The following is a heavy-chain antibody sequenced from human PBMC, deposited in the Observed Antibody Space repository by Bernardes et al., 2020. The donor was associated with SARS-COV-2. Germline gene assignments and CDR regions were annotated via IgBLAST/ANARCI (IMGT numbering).Heavy chain of an antibody. Sequence: GGSLRLSCAASGFSFNSSEMNWVRQAPGPGLEWISYITSSGNTKYYADSVKDRFTISRDNAKDSLYLQMNSLRAEDTAVYYCARGYYFDSSGYYFYWGEGTLVTVSS. D-gene: IGHD3-22*01. CDR2: ITSSGNTK. J-gene: IGHJ4*02. CDR1: GFSFNSSE. CDR3: ARGYYFDSSGYYFY. V-gene: IGHV3-48*03.